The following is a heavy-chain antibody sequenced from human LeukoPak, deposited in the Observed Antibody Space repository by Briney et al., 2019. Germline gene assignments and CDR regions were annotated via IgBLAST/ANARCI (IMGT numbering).Heavy chain of an antibody. Sequence: GGSLRLSCAASGFTFSSYAMSWVRQAPGKGLGWVSAISGSGGSTYYADSVKGRFTISRDNSKNTLYLQMNSLRAEDTAVYYCAKGSGRYCSAGSCYPLDYWGQGTLVTVSS. D-gene: IGHD2-15*01. CDR1: GFTFSSYA. CDR2: ISGSGGST. CDR3: AKGSGRYCSAGSCYPLDY. V-gene: IGHV3-23*01. J-gene: IGHJ4*02.